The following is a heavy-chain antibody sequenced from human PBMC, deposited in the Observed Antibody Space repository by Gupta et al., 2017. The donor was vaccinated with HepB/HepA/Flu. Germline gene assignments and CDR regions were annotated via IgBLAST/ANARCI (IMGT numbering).Heavy chain of an antibody. D-gene: IGHD1-1*01. CDR2: IYYSGST. V-gene: IGHV4-39*01. Sequence: QLQLQESGPGLVKPSETLSLTCTVSGGSISSRRYYWGWIRQPPGKGLEWIGSIYYSGSTYYNPALRSRVTMSVDTSKKQFSLKMKSVTAADTAVYYCARHRGGGSGVMYNGGQGTMVTVSS. CDR1: GGSISSRRYY. J-gene: IGHJ4*02. CDR3: ARHRGGGSGVMYN.